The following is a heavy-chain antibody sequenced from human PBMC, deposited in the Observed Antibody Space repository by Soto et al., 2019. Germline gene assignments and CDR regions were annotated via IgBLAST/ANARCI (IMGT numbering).Heavy chain of an antibody. CDR2: TYYRSKWYN. D-gene: IGHD3-3*01. Sequence: SQTLSLTCAISGDSVSSNSAAWNWIRQSPSRGLEWLGRTYYRSKWYNDYAVSAKSRITINPDTSKNQFSLQLNSVTPEDTAVYYCAAGWLRFLEWFPQPYYGMDVRGQRTMVTVSS. V-gene: IGHV6-1*01. CDR3: AAGWLRFLEWFPQPYYGMDV. CDR1: GDSVSSNSAA. J-gene: IGHJ6*02.